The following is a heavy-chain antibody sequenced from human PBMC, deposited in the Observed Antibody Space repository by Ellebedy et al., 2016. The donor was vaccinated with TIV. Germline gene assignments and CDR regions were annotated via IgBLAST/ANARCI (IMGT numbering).Heavy chain of an antibody. CDR3: AKSMVYDSSGHWDDY. J-gene: IGHJ4*02. V-gene: IGHV3-23*01. Sequence: GGSLRLSCAASGFTFSSYAMSWVRQAPGKGLKWVSGLSGSGGSTYYADSVKGRFTISRDNSKNTLYLQMNSLRAEDTAVYYCAKSMVYDSSGHWDDYWGQGTLVTVSS. CDR1: GFTFSSYA. D-gene: IGHD3-22*01. CDR2: LSGSGGST.